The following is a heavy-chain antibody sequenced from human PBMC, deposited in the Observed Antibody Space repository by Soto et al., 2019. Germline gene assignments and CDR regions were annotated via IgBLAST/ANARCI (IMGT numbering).Heavy chain of an antibody. V-gene: IGHV4-31*03. CDR3: ARDDYGDKGAFDI. J-gene: IGHJ3*02. Sequence: PSDTLYLTSTVSSGSISSGGYYWSWISQHPGKGLEWIGYIYCSGSTYYNPSLKSRVTISVDTSKNQFSLKLSSVTAADTAVYYCARDDYGDKGAFDIWGQGTMGTVSS. CDR1: SGSISSGGYY. CDR2: IYCSGST. D-gene: IGHD4-17*01.